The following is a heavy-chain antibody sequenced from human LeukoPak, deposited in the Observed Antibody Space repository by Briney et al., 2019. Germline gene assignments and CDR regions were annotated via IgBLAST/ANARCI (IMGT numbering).Heavy chain of an antibody. Sequence: ASVTVSCKASGYTFTTFGITWVRQAPGQGLEWMGWISTYNGNTNYAQKLQDRVIMTTDTSTSTAYMELRSLRSDDTAVYYCARACSITTCYGPFDPWGQRTLVTVSS. V-gene: IGHV1-18*01. CDR2: ISTYNGNT. CDR1: GYTFTTFG. CDR3: ARACSITTCYGPFDP. J-gene: IGHJ5*02. D-gene: IGHD2-2*01.